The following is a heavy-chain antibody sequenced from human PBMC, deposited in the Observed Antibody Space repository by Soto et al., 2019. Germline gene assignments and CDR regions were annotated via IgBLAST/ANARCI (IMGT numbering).Heavy chain of an antibody. D-gene: IGHD6-19*01. V-gene: IGHV6-1*01. CDR1: GDSVSSNSAA. CDR2: TYYRSKWYN. CDR3: ARGEDIAVADPFYFDY. J-gene: IGHJ4*02. Sequence: KQSPTLSLTCAISGDSVSSNSAAWNWIRQSPSRGLEWLGRTYYRSKWYNDYAVSVKSRITINPDTSKNQFSLKLNSVTPEDTAVYYCARGEDIAVADPFYFDYWGQGTLVTVSS.